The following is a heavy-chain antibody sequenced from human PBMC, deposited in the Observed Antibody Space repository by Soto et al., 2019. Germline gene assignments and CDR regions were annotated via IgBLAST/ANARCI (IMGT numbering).Heavy chain of an antibody. Sequence: QVQLVESGGGVVQPGRSLRLSCAASGFTFSSYGMHWVRQAPGKGLEWVAVIWYDGSNKYYADSVKGRFTISRDNSKNPLYLQMHRLRAADTAVYYCARERWDRSGWYGAGWCDPWGQGPLVTVSS. CDR2: IWYDGSNK. V-gene: IGHV3-33*01. CDR3: ARERWDRSGWYGAGWCDP. J-gene: IGHJ5*02. CDR1: GFTFSSYG. D-gene: IGHD6-19*01.